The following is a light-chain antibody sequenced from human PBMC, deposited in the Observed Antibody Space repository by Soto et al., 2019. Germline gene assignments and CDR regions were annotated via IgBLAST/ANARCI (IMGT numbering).Light chain of an antibody. J-gene: IGKJ1*01. CDR2: GAS. Sequence: DIQMTQSPSTLSASVGDRVTITCRASQSISSWLAWHQQTPGKAPKLLIYGASSLASGVPSRFSGSGSGTEFTLTISSLQPDDFATYYCQQYNSYWWTFGQGTKVDIK. CDR1: QSISSW. V-gene: IGKV1-5*01. CDR3: QQYNSYWWT.